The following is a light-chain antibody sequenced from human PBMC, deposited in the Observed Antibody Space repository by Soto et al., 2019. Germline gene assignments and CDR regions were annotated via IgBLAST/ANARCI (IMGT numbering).Light chain of an antibody. J-gene: IGKJ1*01. CDR1: QSVSSSY. V-gene: IGKV3-20*01. CDR3: QQYGNSPWT. CDR2: GAS. Sequence: EIVITQSPCTLSLSPGERATLSCRASQSVSSSYLAWYQQKPGQAPRLLIYGASSRATGIPDRFSGSGSGTDFTLTISRLEPEDFAVYYCQQYGNSPWTFGQGTKVDIK.